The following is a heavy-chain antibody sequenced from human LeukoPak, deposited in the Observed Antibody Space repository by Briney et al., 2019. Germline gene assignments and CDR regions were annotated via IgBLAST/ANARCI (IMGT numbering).Heavy chain of an antibody. D-gene: IGHD1-14*01. CDR1: GFTFSSYG. J-gene: IGHJ4*02. CDR3: ARRHSRTNERSFDY. Sequence: GRSLRLSCAASGFTFSSYGMHWVRQAPGKGLEWVAVISYDGSNKYYADSVKGRFTISRDNSKNTLYLQMNSLRAEDTAVYYCARRHSRTNERSFDYWGQGTLVTVSS. CDR2: ISYDGSNK. V-gene: IGHV3-30*03.